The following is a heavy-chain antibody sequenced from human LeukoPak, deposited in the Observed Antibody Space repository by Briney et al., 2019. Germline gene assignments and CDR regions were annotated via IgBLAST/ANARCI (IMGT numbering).Heavy chain of an antibody. CDR3: ARLSECSSTSCYGGFPYYYYYGMDV. Sequence: PGRSLRLSCAASGFTFSSYGMHWVRQAPGKGLEWVAVIWYDGSNKYYADSVKGRFTISRDNSKDTLYLQMNSLRAEDTAVYYCARLSECSSTSCYGGFPYYYYYGMDVWGQGTTVTVSS. V-gene: IGHV3-33*01. D-gene: IGHD2-2*01. CDR2: IWYDGSNK. CDR1: GFTFSSYG. J-gene: IGHJ6*02.